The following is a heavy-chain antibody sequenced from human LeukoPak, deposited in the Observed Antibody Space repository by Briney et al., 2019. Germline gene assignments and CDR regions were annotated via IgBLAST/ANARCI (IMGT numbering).Heavy chain of an antibody. CDR1: GYTFTSYG. D-gene: IGHD6-13*01. J-gene: IGHJ4*02. CDR3: ARPTRNGYSSSWYDY. V-gene: IGHV1-18*01. CDR2: ISPYNSNT. Sequence: ASVKVSCKASGYTFTSYGISWVRQAPGQGLEWMGWISPYNSNTYYAQKLQGRVTMTTDTPTSTAYMELSRLRSDDTAVYYCARPTRNGYSSSWYDYWGQGTLVTVSS.